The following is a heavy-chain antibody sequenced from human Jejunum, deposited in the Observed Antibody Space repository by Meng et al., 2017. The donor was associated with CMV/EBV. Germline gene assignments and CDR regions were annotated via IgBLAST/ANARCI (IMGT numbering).Heavy chain of an antibody. CDR1: GYIFTRYP. J-gene: IGHJ4*02. V-gene: IGHV7-4-1*02. D-gene: IGHD5-24*01. CDR2: INTNTGNP. Sequence: QVSQVQSGSGCNEHGASCKGSCKASGYIFTRYPMNVVRQAPGQGLEWMGWINTNTGNPTYAQGFTGRFVFSLDTSVSTAYLQINSLRADDTAVYYCARDSPLDGYSLLDYWGQGTLVTVSS. CDR3: ARDSPLDGYSLLDY.